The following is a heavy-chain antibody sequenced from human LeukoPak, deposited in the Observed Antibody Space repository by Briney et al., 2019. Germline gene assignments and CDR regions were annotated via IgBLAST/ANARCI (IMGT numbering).Heavy chain of an antibody. CDR1: GFTFSSYS. D-gene: IGHD6-19*01. CDR2: ISSSSSYI. Sequence: GGSLRLSCAASGFTFSSYSMNWVRQAPGKGLEWVSSISSSSSYIYYADSVKGRFTISRDNAKNSLYLQMNSLRAEDTAVYYCARERTSGWPKGWFDPWGQGTLVTVSS. V-gene: IGHV3-21*01. J-gene: IGHJ5*02. CDR3: ARERTSGWPKGWFDP.